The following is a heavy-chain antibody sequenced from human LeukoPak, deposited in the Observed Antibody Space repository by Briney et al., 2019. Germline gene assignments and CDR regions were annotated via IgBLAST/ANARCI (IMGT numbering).Heavy chain of an antibody. D-gene: IGHD2-8*01. Sequence: GGSLRLSCAGSGFTFSSYDFPWVRRATGKGLQWVSAIGTAGDTYYLDSVKGRFTISRENAKNSLYLQMNSLRAGDTAVYYCAREAAHCSNGVCPLDYWGQGTLVTVSS. V-gene: IGHV3-13*01. J-gene: IGHJ4*02. CDR2: IGTAGDT. CDR1: GFTFSSYD. CDR3: AREAAHCSNGVCPLDY.